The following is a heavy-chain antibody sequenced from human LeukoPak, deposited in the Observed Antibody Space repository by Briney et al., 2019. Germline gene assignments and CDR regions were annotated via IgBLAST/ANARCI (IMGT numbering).Heavy chain of an antibody. Sequence: GGSLRLSCAASGFTFSSYGMHWVRQAPGKGLEWVAFIRYDGSNKYYADSVKGRFTISRDNSKNTLYLQMNSLRAEDTAVYYCAKDLPIMITFGGVIVTSDGGRHGAFDIWGQGTMVTVSS. CDR2: IRYDGSNK. D-gene: IGHD3-16*02. V-gene: IGHV3-30*02. CDR1: GFTFSSYG. J-gene: IGHJ3*02. CDR3: AKDLPIMITFGGVIVTSDGGRHGAFDI.